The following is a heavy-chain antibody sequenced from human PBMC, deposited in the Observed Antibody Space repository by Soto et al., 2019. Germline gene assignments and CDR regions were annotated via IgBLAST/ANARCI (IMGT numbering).Heavy chain of an antibody. CDR2: IIPIFGTA. V-gene: IGHV1-69*06. CDR3: ARDLGYYDSSGYPPAYYGMDV. J-gene: IGHJ6*02. CDR1: GGTFSSYA. Sequence: SVKVSCKASGGTFSSYAISWVRQAPGQGLEWMGGIIPIFGTANYAQKFQSRVTITADKSTSTAYMELSSLRSEDTAVYYCARDLGYYDSSGYPPAYYGMDVWGQGTTVTVSS. D-gene: IGHD3-22*01.